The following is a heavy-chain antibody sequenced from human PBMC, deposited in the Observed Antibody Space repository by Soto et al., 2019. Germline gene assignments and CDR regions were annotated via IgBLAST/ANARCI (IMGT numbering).Heavy chain of an antibody. V-gene: IGHV5-10-1*01. D-gene: IGHD3-22*01. CDR2: IDPSDSQT. J-gene: IGHJ4*02. CDR1: GYSFACYW. CDR3: ARQIYDSDTGPNFQYYFDS. Sequence: GESLTISCTGSGYSFACYWITWVRQKPGKGLEWMGRIDPSDSQTYYSPSFRGHVTISVTKSITTVFLQWSSLRASDTAMYYCARQIYDSDTGPNFQYYFDSWGQGTTVTVSS.